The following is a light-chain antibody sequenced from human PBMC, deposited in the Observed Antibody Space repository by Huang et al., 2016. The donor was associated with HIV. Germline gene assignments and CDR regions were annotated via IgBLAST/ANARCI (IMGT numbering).Light chain of an antibody. J-gene: IGKJ2*01. V-gene: IGKV2-28*01. CDR2: LGS. CDR3: MQTLQTPLT. CDR1: QSLLHSNGYNY. Sequence: DIVMTQSPLSLPVTPGEPASISCRSSQSLLHSNGYNYLELFLQKPGQSPQLRLYLGSYRSSGVPDRFSGSGSRTEFTLKISKVEAEDVGSYYCMQTLQTPLTFGQGTKLEIK.